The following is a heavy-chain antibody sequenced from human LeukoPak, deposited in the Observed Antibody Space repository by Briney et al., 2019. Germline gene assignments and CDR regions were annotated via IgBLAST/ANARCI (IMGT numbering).Heavy chain of an antibody. J-gene: IGHJ3*02. Sequence: GASVKVSCTASGYTFTSYGISWVRQAPGQGLEWMGWISAYNGNTNYAQKLQGRVTMTTDTSTSTAYMELRSLRSDDTAVYYCAREVPGLGESNLDIWGQGTMVTVSS. CDR2: ISAYNGNT. D-gene: IGHD3-16*01. V-gene: IGHV1-18*01. CDR1: GYTFTSYG. CDR3: AREVPGLGESNLDI.